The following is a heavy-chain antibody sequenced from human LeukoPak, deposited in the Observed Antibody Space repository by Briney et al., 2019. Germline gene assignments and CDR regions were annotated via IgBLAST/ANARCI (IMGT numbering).Heavy chain of an antibody. CDR2: INSDGSST. Sequence: RGSLRLSCAASGFTFSSYWMHWVRQAPGKGLVWVSRINSDGSSTSYAGSVKGRFTISRDNAKNTLYLQMNSLRAEDTAVYYCARGDYNYYYMDVWGKGTTVTVSS. CDR1: GFTFSSYW. CDR3: ARGDYNYYYMDV. V-gene: IGHV3-74*01. J-gene: IGHJ6*03.